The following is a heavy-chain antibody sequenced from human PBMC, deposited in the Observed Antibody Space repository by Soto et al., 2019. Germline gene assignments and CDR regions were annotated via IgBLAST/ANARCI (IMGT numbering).Heavy chain of an antibody. Sequence: PSETLSLTCTVSGGSISSYYWSWIRQPPGKGLEWIGYIYYSGSTNYNPSLKSRVTISVDTSKNQFSLKLSSVTAADTAVYYCARGDYDSSGYYVFYYWGQGTLVTVSS. V-gene: IGHV4-59*01. J-gene: IGHJ4*02. CDR2: IYYSGST. CDR1: GGSISSYY. CDR3: ARGDYDSSGYYVFYY. D-gene: IGHD3-22*01.